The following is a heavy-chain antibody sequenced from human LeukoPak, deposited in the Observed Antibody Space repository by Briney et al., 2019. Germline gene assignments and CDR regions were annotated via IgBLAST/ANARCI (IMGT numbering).Heavy chain of an antibody. J-gene: IGHJ4*02. CDR1: GFTFISYW. CDR2: IKQGGSDK. Sequence: GGSLRLSCVASGFTFISYWMSWVRQPPGRGLEWVANIKQGGSDKHYVDSVKGRFSISRDNAKNSLYLQMNRLRAEDTAVYYCARGGYTYGSSAYYFDYWGQGTLVTVSS. V-gene: IGHV3-7*01. D-gene: IGHD5-18*01. CDR3: ARGGYTYGSSAYYFDY.